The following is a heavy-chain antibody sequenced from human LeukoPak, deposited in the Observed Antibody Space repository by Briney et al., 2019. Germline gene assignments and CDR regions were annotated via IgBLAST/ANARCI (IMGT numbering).Heavy chain of an antibody. D-gene: IGHD3-10*01. Sequence: SVKVSCKASGVTFSSYAISWVRQAPGQGLEWMGGIIPIFGTANYAQKFQGRVTITADESTSTAYMELSSLRSEDTAVYYCARAITMVRGVKSYYYYYMDVWGKGTTVTVSS. CDR1: GVTFSSYA. V-gene: IGHV1-69*01. CDR2: IIPIFGTA. J-gene: IGHJ6*03. CDR3: ARAITMVRGVKSYYYYYMDV.